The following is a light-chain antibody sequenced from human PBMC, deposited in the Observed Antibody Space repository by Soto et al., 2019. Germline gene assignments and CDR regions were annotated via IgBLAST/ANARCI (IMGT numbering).Light chain of an antibody. CDR1: QSFSSY. J-gene: IGKJ3*01. V-gene: IGKV1-39*01. Sequence: DIQLTQSPSSLSPSVGDRVTITCRASQSFSSYLNWYQQKPGKAHNLLIYAASSLQSGVPSKFSGSGSGTDFTLTISSLQPEDFATYYCQQSYSSPFTFGPGTKVDIK. CDR3: QQSYSSPFT. CDR2: AAS.